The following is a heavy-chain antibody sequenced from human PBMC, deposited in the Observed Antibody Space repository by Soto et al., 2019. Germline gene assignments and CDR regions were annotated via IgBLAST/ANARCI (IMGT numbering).Heavy chain of an antibody. CDR2: VSYSGST. Sequence: PSETLSLTCTVSGGSITSDDYYWNYIRQPPGKGLEWIGYVSYSGSTYYNPSLKSRLTMSVDTSRNQFSLNLRSVTAADTAVYCCARVVINSYGLDVWGQGTTVTVSS. CDR3: ARVVINSYGLDV. CDR1: GGSITSDDYY. V-gene: IGHV4-30-4*01. D-gene: IGHD2-2*01. J-gene: IGHJ6*02.